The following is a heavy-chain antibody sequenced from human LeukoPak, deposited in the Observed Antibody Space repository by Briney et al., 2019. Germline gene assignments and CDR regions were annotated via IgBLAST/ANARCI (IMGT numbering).Heavy chain of an antibody. CDR1: GFTFSSYA. V-gene: IGHV3-23*01. CDR2: ISGSGGST. Sequence: QTGGSLRLSCAASGFTFSSYAMSWVRQAPGKGLEWVSAISGSGGSTYYADSVKGRFTISRDNSKNTLYLQMNSLRAEDTAVYYCAKDLPSEQQLVHGPGFDYWGQGTLVTVSS. D-gene: IGHD6-13*01. J-gene: IGHJ4*02. CDR3: AKDLPSEQQLVHGPGFDY.